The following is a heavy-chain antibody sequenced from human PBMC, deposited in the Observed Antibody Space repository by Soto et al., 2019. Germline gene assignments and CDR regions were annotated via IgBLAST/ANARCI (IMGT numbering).Heavy chain of an antibody. D-gene: IGHD2-2*01. CDR2: IIPRSATS. V-gene: IGHV1-69*01. Sequence: GVSVKGSCKASWDTFITFTITWVRQAPGQGLEWMGGIIPRSATSNYAQKFQGRVTITADESTNTAYMELSSLRSEDTAVYYCAREGLVLVPTTVNSDYYYYAMDVWGQGTTVTVSS. J-gene: IGHJ6*02. CDR1: WDTFITFT. CDR3: AREGLVLVPTTVNSDYYYYAMDV.